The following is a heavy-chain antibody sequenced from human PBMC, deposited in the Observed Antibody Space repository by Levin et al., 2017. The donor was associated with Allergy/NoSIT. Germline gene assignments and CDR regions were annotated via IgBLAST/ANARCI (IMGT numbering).Heavy chain of an antibody. V-gene: IGHV1-46*01. J-gene: IGHJ4*02. D-gene: IGHD3-22*01. CDR1: GYTFTSYY. CDR2: INPSGGST. CDR3: ARVDYYDSSGYYFVYNY. Sequence: ASVKVSCKASGYTFTSYYMHWVRQAPGQGLEWMGIINPSGGSTSYAQKFQGRVTMTRDTSTSTVYMELSSLRSEDTAVYYCARVDYYDSSGYYFVYNYWGQGTLVTVSS.